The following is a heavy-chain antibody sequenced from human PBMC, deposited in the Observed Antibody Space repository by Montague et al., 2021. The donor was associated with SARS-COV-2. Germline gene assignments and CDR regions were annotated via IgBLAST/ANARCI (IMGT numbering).Heavy chain of an antibody. V-gene: IGHV4-4*07. CDR3: ARGYFGMGAFYI. Sequence: SETLSLTCTVSGGSITSYYWSWIRQPAGKGLEWIGLIYTSGSTNYNPSLKSRVTMSLDTSKNQFSLKLRSVTAADTAVYYCARGYFGMGAFYIWGQGTMVTVSS. J-gene: IGHJ3*02. CDR1: GGSITSYY. D-gene: IGHD3-10*01. CDR2: IYTSGST.